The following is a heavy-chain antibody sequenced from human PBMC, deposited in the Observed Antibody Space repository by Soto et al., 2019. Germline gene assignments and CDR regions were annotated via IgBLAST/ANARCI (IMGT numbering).Heavy chain of an antibody. CDR3: AHGSCSSADCYPNPYRDY. V-gene: IGHV2-5*02. CDR1: GFSLSTTAEG. Sequence: QITLKESGPTLVKPTQTLTLTCTFSGFSLSTTAEGVGWIRQPPGQALEWLALIYWDDDERYSPSLKSRLTTTKDTSTNQVVLKMTNVDPVDTATYYCAHGSCSSADCYPNPYRDYCGQGIVVTVSP. D-gene: IGHD2-2*01. CDR2: IYWDDDE. J-gene: IGHJ4*02.